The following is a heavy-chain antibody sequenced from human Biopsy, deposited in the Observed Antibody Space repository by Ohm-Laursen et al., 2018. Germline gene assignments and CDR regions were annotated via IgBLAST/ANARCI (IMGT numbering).Heavy chain of an antibody. D-gene: IGHD6-13*01. CDR3: ARTPILIVSAGLVYRHRRHLQGMDV. CDR2: VDWADYK. J-gene: IGHJ6*02. V-gene: IGHV2-70*11. Sequence: STQTLTLTYSFSGFSLSARGMCVSWIRQAPGTALEWLARVDWADYKDYSASLQTKLSISKDTSNDQVVLTVNNVDPADTATYYCARTPILIVSAGLVYRHRRHLQGMDVWGQGIAVTVS. CDR1: GFSLSARGMC.